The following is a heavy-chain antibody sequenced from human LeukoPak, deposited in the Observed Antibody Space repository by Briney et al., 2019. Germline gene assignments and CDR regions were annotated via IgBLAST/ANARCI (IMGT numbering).Heavy chain of an antibody. V-gene: IGHV3-7*04. CDR1: GFTFSSYW. J-gene: IGHJ4*02. CDR2: IKQDGSEK. CDR3: ARDFGGYYGPGSYPY. Sequence: GGSLRLSCAASGFTFSSYWMSWVRQAPGKGLEWGANIKQDGSEKYYVDSVKGRFTISRDNAKNSLYLQMNSLRAEDTAVYYCARDFGGYYGPGSYPYWGQGTLVTVSS. D-gene: IGHD3-10*01.